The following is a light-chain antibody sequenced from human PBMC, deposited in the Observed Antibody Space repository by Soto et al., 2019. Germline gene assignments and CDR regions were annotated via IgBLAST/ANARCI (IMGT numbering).Light chain of an antibody. Sequence: QSVLTQPASESGSPGQSITISCTGTSSDVGGYNYVSWYQQHPCKAPKLMIYDVSNRPSGVSNRFSGSKSGNTASLTISGLQAEEEADYYCSSYTSSSTLGVFGGRTKLTVL. CDR1: SSDVGGYNY. V-gene: IGLV2-14*01. CDR3: SSYTSSSTLGV. CDR2: DVS. J-gene: IGLJ2*01.